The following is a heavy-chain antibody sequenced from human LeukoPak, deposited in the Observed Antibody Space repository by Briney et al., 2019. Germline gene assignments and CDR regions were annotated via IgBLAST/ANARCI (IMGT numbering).Heavy chain of an antibody. D-gene: IGHD2-21*02. CDR2: INPNSGGT. CDR1: GYTFTGYY. CDR3: ARGLVVTAPPYNWFDP. Sequence: ASVKVSCKASGYTFTGYYMHWVRQAPGQGLEWMGWINPNSGGTNYAQKFQGRVTMTRDTSISTAYMELSRLRSDDTAVYYCARGLVVTAPPYNWFDPWGQGTLVTVSS. J-gene: IGHJ5*02. V-gene: IGHV1-2*02.